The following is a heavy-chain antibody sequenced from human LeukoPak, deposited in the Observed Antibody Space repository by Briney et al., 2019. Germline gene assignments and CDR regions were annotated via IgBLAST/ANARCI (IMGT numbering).Heavy chain of an antibody. D-gene: IGHD5-18*01. CDR2: IKPDGSDK. Sequence: PGGSLRLSCAASGFTLSIYWMTWVRQAPGKGLEWLANIKPDGSDKYYIESVKGRFTVSRDNAKNSLYLEMDSLGVEDTAIYFCARRSGRGGVQREIYGMDVWGQGTTVTVSS. V-gene: IGHV3-7*01. J-gene: IGHJ6*02. CDR3: ARRSGRGGVQREIYGMDV. CDR1: GFTLSIYW.